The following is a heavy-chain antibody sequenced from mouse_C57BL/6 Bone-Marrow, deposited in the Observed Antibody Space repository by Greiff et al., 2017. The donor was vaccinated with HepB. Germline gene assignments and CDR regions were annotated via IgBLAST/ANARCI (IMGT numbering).Heavy chain of an antibody. CDR3: TAFYSNPVDY. D-gene: IGHD2-5*01. Sequence: VQLQQSGAELVRPGASVKLSCTASGFNFKDYYMHWVKQRPEQGLEWIGRIDPEDGDTEYAPKFQGKATMTADTSSNTAYLQLSSLTSEDTAVYYCTAFYSNPVDYWGQGTSVTVSS. CDR2: IDPEDGDT. J-gene: IGHJ4*01. V-gene: IGHV14-1*01. CDR1: GFNFKDYY.